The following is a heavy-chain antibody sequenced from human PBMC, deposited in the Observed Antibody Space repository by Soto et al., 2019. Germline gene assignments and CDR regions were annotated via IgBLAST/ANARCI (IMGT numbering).Heavy chain of an antibody. Sequence: QVQLVESGGGVVQPGKSLRLSCIASGFTFSRYGMHWVRQAPGKGLEWVAVMSHDGSNKWYADSVEGRFDVSRDNSKNTLFLEMNSLSAEETGLYYCVKNSYYETLTGFGYFESWGQGGPVTVSS. CDR1: GFTFSRYG. CDR3: VKNSYYETLTGFGYFES. V-gene: IGHV3-30*18. D-gene: IGHD3-9*01. J-gene: IGHJ4*02. CDR2: MSHDGSNK.